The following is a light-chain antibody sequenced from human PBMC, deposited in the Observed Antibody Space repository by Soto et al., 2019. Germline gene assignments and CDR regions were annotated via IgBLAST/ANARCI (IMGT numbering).Light chain of an antibody. CDR2: DAS. CDR1: QTVGRN. Sequence: EIVLTQSPATLSLSPGDRVTLSCWASQTVGRNLSWYQQNPGQGPRLLVYDASNRATGIPARFSGSGSDTVFTLTISSLEPEDFAVYYCQQHIDWPMTFGHGTQLEIK. CDR3: QQHIDWPMT. J-gene: IGKJ5*01. V-gene: IGKV3-11*01.